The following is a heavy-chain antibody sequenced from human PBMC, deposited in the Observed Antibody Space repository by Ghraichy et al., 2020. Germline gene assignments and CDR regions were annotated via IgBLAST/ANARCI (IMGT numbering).Heavy chain of an antibody. CDR2: IYYSGST. V-gene: IGHV4-59*08. CDR1: GGSISGYF. D-gene: IGHD1-26*01. J-gene: IGHJ3*02. Sequence: SETLSLTCTVSGGSISGYFWSWIRRPPGKGLEWIGYIYYSGSTDYNPSLKSRVTISIDTSKNQFSLNLNSVTAQDTAVYYCARHKSPIVGTTLHAIDMWGQGTMVTVSS. CDR3: ARHKSPIVGTTLHAIDM.